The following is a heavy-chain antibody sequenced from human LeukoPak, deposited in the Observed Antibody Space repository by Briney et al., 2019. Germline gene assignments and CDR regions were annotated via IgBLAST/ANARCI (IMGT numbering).Heavy chain of an antibody. CDR2: ITNSGDGT. CDR3: AKDARRSSGWWFFDH. J-gene: IGHJ4*02. CDR1: GFVFSSLD. D-gene: IGHD6-19*01. Sequence: PGGSLRLSCAASGFVFSSLDMAWLRQTPGKGLEWVSAITNSGDGTYYADSVKGRFTISRDNSKNTLFLQMNSLRAEDTAVYFCAKDARRSSGWWFFDHWGQGTLVTVSS. V-gene: IGHV3-23*01.